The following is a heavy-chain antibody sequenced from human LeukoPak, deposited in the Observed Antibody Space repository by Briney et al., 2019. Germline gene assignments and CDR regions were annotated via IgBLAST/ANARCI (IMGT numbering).Heavy chain of an antibody. Sequence: KPSATLSLTCTVSGGSISSYYWSWIRQPAGKGLEWIGRIYTSGSTNYNPSLKSRVTMSVDTSKNQFSLKLSSVTAADTAVYYCARDRGGSSSSPLWFDPWGQGTLVTVSS. J-gene: IGHJ5*02. CDR3: ARDRGGSSSSPLWFDP. V-gene: IGHV4-4*07. D-gene: IGHD6-6*01. CDR2: IYTSGST. CDR1: GGSISSYY.